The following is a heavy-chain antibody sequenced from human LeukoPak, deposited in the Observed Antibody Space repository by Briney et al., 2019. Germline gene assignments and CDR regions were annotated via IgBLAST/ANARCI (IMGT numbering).Heavy chain of an antibody. Sequence: GGSLRLSCAASGFTFDDYTMHWVRQAPGKGLEWVSLISWDGGSTYYADSVKGRFTIFRDNSKNSLYLQMNSLRTEDTALYYCAKDIGEGVAGLYYYYGMDVWGQGTTVTVSS. CDR3: AKDIGEGVAGLYYYYGMDV. CDR2: ISWDGGST. V-gene: IGHV3-43*01. D-gene: IGHD6-19*01. CDR1: GFTFDDYT. J-gene: IGHJ6*02.